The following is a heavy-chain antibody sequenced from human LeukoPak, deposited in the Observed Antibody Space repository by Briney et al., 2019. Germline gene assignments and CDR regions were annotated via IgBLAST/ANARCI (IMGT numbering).Heavy chain of an antibody. CDR1: GFTFSSYS. J-gene: IGHJ3*02. CDR2: ISSSSSYI. CDR3: ARDLSWGYNWAFDI. V-gene: IGHV3-21*01. D-gene: IGHD5-12*01. Sequence: GGSLRLSCAASGFTFSSYSVNWVRQAPGKGLEWVSSISSSSSYIYYADSVKGRFTISRDNAKNSLYLQMNSLRAEDTAVYYCARDLSWGYNWAFDIWGQGTMVTVSS.